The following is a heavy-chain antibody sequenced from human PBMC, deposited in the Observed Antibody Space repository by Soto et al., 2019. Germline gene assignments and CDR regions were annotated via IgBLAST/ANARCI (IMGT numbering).Heavy chain of an antibody. Sequence: GGSLRLSCAASGFTFSSYGMHWVRQAPGKGLEWVAVIWYDGSNKYYADSVKGRFTISRDNSKNTLYLQMNSLRAEDTAVYYCARDGSDYDILTGPGFDPWGQGTLVTVPS. CDR3: ARDGSDYDILTGPGFDP. CDR1: GFTFSSYG. J-gene: IGHJ5*02. CDR2: IWYDGSNK. D-gene: IGHD3-9*01. V-gene: IGHV3-33*01.